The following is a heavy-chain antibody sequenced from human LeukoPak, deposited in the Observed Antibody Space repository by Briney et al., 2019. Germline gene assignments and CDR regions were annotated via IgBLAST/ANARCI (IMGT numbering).Heavy chain of an antibody. CDR3: ARSGDYYDSSGYYWPS. Sequence: PSETLSLTCTVSGGSISSYYWNWIRQPPGKGLEWIGYIYYSGSTNYNPSLKSRVTISVDRSKNQFSLKLSSVTAADTAVYYCARSGDYYDSSGYYWPSWGQGTLVTVSS. V-gene: IGHV4-59*12. D-gene: IGHD3-22*01. CDR2: IYYSGST. J-gene: IGHJ5*02. CDR1: GGSISSYY.